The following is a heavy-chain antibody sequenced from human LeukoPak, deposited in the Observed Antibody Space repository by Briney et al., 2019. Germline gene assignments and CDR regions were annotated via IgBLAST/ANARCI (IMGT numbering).Heavy chain of an antibody. CDR2: IHTSGST. CDR1: GGSITSYY. J-gene: IGHJ3*02. D-gene: IGHD3-22*01. Sequence: TSETLSLTCIVSGGSITSYYWSWIRQPAGKGLEWIGRIHTSGSTNYNPSLKSRVTISVDTSKNQFSLKLSSVTAADTAVYYCAREGRADDYYDSSGYYSPTDAFDIWGQGTMVTVSS. CDR3: AREGRADDYYDSSGYYSPTDAFDI. V-gene: IGHV4-4*07.